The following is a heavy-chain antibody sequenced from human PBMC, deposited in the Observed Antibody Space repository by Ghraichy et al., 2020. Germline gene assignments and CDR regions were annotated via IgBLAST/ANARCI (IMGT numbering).Heavy chain of an antibody. D-gene: IGHD2-15*01. CDR2: ISGSGGST. CDR3: AKDSRDIVVVVAADPGSDAFDI. V-gene: IGHV3-23*01. J-gene: IGHJ3*02. Sequence: GGSLRLSCAASGFTFSSYAMSWVRQAPGKGLEWVSAISGSGGSTYYADSVKGRFTISIDNSKNTLYLQMNSPRAEDTAVYYCAKDSRDIVVVVAADPGSDAFDIWGQGTMVTVSS. CDR1: GFTFSSYA.